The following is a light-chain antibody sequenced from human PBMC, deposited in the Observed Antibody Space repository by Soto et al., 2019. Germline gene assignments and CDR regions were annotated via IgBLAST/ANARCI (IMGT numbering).Light chain of an antibody. Sequence: QSALTQPASVSRSPGQSITISCTGTSSDVGGYNYVSWYQQHPGKAPKLMIYEVTNRPSGVSNRFSGSKSGNTASLTISGLQAEDEADYYCSSYTDSITLVVFGGGTKVTVL. V-gene: IGLV2-14*01. CDR1: SSDVGGYNY. CDR2: EVT. CDR3: SSYTDSITLVV. J-gene: IGLJ2*01.